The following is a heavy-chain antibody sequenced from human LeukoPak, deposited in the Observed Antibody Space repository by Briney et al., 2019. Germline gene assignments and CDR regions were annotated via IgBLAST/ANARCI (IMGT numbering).Heavy chain of an antibody. Sequence: PSETLSLTCTVSGGSISSYYWSWIRQPPGKGQEWIGYIYYSGSTNYNPSLKSRVTISVDTSKNQFSLKLSSVTAADTAVYYCARMGMITFGGAIVRWGQGTLVTVSS. D-gene: IGHD3-16*02. CDR1: GGSISSYY. CDR2: IYYSGST. J-gene: IGHJ4*02. CDR3: ARMGMITFGGAIVR. V-gene: IGHV4-59*08.